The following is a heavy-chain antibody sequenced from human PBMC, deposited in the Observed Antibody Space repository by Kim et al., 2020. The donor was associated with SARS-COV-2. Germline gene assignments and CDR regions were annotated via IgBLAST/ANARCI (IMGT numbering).Heavy chain of an antibody. V-gene: IGHV3-74*01. D-gene: IGHD5-12*01. CDR3: TRGSAGSGYGWWFDP. J-gene: IGHJ5*02. Sequence: ADAVKCRFTVSRCNAKNTLYLQMNSLIAEDTAVYYCTRGSAGSGYGWWFDPWGQGALVTVS.